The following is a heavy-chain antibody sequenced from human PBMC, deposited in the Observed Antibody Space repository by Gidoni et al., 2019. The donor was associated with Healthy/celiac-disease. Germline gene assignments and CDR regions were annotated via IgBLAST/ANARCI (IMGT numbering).Heavy chain of an antibody. CDR3: AKDRGGSYYLGGDY. Sequence: QVQLVESGGGVVQPGRSLRLSCAASGFTFSRYGMHWVRQAPGKGLAWGAVISDDGSNKYYADSVKGRFTISRDNSKNTLYLQMNSLRAEDTAVYYCAKDRGGSYYLGGDYWGQGTLVTVSS. J-gene: IGHJ4*02. D-gene: IGHD1-26*01. V-gene: IGHV3-30*18. CDR2: ISDDGSNK. CDR1: GFTFSRYG.